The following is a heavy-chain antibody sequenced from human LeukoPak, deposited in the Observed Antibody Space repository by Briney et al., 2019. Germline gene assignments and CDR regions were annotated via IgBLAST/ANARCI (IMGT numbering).Heavy chain of an antibody. CDR2: IYPDDSDT. J-gene: IGHJ4*02. D-gene: IGHD5-18*01. Sequence: TGESLKISCKGSGYSFTTYWIAWVRQMPGKGLEWMGIIYPDDSDTRYSPSFQGQVTISADKSISIAYLQWGSLKASDTATYYRARGDRVEDTTIITNHFDYWGQGTLVTVSS. CDR1: GYSFTTYW. CDR3: ARGDRVEDTTIITNHFDY. V-gene: IGHV5-51*01.